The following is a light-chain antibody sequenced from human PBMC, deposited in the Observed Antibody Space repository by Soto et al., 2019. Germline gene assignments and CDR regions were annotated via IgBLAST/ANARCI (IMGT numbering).Light chain of an antibody. V-gene: IGKV2-30*02. Sequence: DDVMTQSPLSLPVTLGQPASISCGSSQSLIHSDGSTYLSWFHQRPGQSPRRLIYEVSDRDSGVPDRFSGSGSGSDFTLKISRVEAEDVGVYYCMQGTHWPWTFGQGTEVEIK. J-gene: IGKJ1*01. CDR3: MQGTHWPWT. CDR2: EVS. CDR1: QSLIHSDGSTY.